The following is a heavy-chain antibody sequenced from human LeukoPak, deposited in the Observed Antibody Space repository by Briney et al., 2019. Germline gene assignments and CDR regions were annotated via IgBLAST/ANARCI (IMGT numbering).Heavy chain of an antibody. Sequence: ASVKVSCKASGGTFSSYASSWVRQAPGQGLEWMGGIIPIFGTANYAQKFQGRVTITTDESTSTAYMELSSLRSEDTAVYYCARDPSTEKYHYDSSGYFDYWGQGTLVTVSS. CDR1: GGTFSSYA. V-gene: IGHV1-69*05. D-gene: IGHD3-22*01. CDR2: IIPIFGTA. J-gene: IGHJ4*02. CDR3: ARDPSTEKYHYDSSGYFDY.